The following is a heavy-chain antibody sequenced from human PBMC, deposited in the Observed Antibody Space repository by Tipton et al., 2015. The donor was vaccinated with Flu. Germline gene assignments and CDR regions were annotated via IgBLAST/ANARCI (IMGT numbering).Heavy chain of an antibody. D-gene: IGHD3-22*01. V-gene: IGHV1-18*01. Sequence: QVQLVQSGAEVKKPGASVKVSCKASGYTFTSYGISWVRQAPGQGLEWMGWISAYNGNTNYAQKLQGRVTMTADTSTSTAYMELRSLRSDDTAVYYCARDLDYYDSSGYYYLPPFDYWGQGTLVTVSS. CDR1: GYTFTSYG. CDR3: ARDLDYYDSSGYYYLPPFDY. J-gene: IGHJ4*02. CDR2: ISAYNGNT.